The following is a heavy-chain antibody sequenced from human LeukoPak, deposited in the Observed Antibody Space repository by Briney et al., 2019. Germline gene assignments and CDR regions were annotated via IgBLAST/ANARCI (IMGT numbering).Heavy chain of an antibody. CDR1: GYSISSGYY. CDR3: ARDYIVGATRFHY. V-gene: IGHV4-38-2*02. J-gene: IGHJ4*02. Sequence: PSETLSLTCTVSGYSISSGYYWGWIRQPPGKGLEWIGSIYHSGSTYYNPSLKSRVTISVDTSKNQFSLKLSSVTAADTAVYYCARDYIVGATRFHYWGQGTLVTVSS. CDR2: IYHSGST. D-gene: IGHD1-26*01.